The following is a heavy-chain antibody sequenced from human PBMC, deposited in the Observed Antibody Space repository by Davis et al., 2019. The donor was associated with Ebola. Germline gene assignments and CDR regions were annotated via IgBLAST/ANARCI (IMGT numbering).Heavy chain of an antibody. V-gene: IGHV1-2*06. CDR3: ARGGSTADWFDP. CDR2: INPYSGGT. CDR1: GYSFTDYY. Sequence: AASVKVSCKASGYSFTDYYMHWVRQAPGQGLEWVGRINPYSGGTNYAQNFQGRVTMTRDTSISTAYMELSRLRSDDTAVYYCARGGSTADWFDPWGQGTLVTVSS. J-gene: IGHJ5*02. D-gene: IGHD5-18*01.